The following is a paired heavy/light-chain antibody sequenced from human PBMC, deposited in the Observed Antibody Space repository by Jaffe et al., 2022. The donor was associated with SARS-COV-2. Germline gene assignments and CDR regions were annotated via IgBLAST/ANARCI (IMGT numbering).Heavy chain of an antibody. V-gene: IGHV3-30-3*01. CDR3: GGGVDYGGNSGGYYYGMDV. D-gene: IGHD4-17*01. Sequence: QVQLVESGGGVVQPGRSLRLSCAASGFTFSSYAMHWVRQAPGKGLEWVAVISYDGSNKYYADSVKGRFTISRDNSKNTLYLQMNSLRAEDTAVYYCGGGVDYGGNSGGYYYGMDVWGQGTTVTVSS. CDR2: ISYDGSNK. CDR1: GFTFSSYA. J-gene: IGHJ6*02.
Light chain of an antibody. V-gene: IGLV6-57*01. CDR2: EDN. J-gene: IGLJ2*01. CDR3: QSYDSTNGV. Sequence: NFMLTQPHSVSESPGKTVTISCTRSSGSIASNYVQWYQQRPGSSPTTVIYEDNQRPSGVPDRFSGSIDSSSNSASLTISGLKTEDEADYYCQSYDSTNGVFGGGTKLTVL. CDR1: SGSIASNY.